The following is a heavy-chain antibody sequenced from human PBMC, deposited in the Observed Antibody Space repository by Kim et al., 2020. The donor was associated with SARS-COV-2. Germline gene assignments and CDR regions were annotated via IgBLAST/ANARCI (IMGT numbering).Heavy chain of an antibody. D-gene: IGHD2-8*01. J-gene: IGHJ3*02. CDR3: ARGRLRADAFDI. V-gene: IGHV1-18*01. Sequence: TNYATKLQGSVTMIPDTSTSTVYMALTSRRSDDTAVYYCARGRLRADAFDIWGQGTMVTVSA. CDR2: T.